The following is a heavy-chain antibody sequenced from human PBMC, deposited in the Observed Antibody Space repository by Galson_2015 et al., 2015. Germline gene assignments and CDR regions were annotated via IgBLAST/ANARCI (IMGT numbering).Heavy chain of an antibody. Sequence: SLRLSCAASGFTFSSYGMHWVRQAPGKGLEWVAVISYDGSNKYYADSVKGRFTISRDNSKNTLYLQMNSLRAEDTAVYYCARSDIVVVVAVPHYYYGMDVWGQGTTVTVSS. V-gene: IGHV3-30*03. CDR3: ARSDIVVVVAVPHYYYGMDV. CDR2: ISYDGSNK. D-gene: IGHD2-15*01. CDR1: GFTFSSYG. J-gene: IGHJ6*02.